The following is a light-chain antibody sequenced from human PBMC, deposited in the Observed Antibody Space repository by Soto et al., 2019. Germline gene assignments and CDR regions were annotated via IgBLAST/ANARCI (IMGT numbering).Light chain of an antibody. CDR1: QSVSSSH. CDR3: QQYGSSGT. Sequence: EIVLTQSPGTLSLSPGERATLSCRASQSVSSSHFAWYQQKPGQAPRLLISGASTGATGIPARFSGSGSGTEFTLTISSLQSEDFAVYYCQQYGSSGTFGQGTKVDIK. J-gene: IGKJ1*01. CDR2: GAS. V-gene: IGKV3-20*01.